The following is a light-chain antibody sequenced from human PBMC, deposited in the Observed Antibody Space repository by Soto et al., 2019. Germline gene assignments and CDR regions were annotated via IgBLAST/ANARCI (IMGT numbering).Light chain of an antibody. V-gene: IGKV1-5*03. CDR2: KAS. J-gene: IGKJ1*01. Sequence: DIQMTQSPSTLSASVGDRVTITCRASQKISNWLAWYQQKPGKAPKLLIYKASSLESGVPSRFSGSGFGTEFTLTISSLQPDDFATYYCQQYNSYWTFGQGTKVEIK. CDR3: QQYNSYWT. CDR1: QKISNW.